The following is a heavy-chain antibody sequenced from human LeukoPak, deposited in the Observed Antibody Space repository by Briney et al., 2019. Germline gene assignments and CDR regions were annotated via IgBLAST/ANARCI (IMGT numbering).Heavy chain of an antibody. CDR2: IKPDGSEK. J-gene: IGHJ4*02. V-gene: IGHV3-7*01. CDR1: GFTFDDYA. Sequence: GGSLRLSCAASGFTFDDYAMHWVRQAPGKGLEWVAKIKPDGSEKDHVDSVKGRFTISRDNAKNSLYLQLNSLRAEDTAVYYCARSRFYFDYWGQGTLVTVSS. CDR3: ARSRFYFDY.